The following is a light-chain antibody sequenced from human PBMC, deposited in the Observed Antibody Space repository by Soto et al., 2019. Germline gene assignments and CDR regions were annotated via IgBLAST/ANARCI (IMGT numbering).Light chain of an antibody. CDR2: DVN. J-gene: IGLJ2*01. CDR3: CSYAGSSTYVV. V-gene: IGLV2-23*02. Sequence: QSALTQPASVSGSPGQSITISCTGTSSGVGSFNLVSWYQQHPGKVPKLMIYDVNKRPSGVSNRFSGSKSGNTASLTISGLQAEDEADYYCCSYAGSSTYVVFGGGTKLTVL. CDR1: SSGVGSFNL.